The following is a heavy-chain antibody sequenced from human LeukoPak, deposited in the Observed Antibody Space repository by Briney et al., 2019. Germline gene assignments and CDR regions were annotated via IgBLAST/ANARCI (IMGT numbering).Heavy chain of an antibody. V-gene: IGHV6-1*01. CDR2: TYYRSKWYN. CDR1: GDSVSSNSAA. Sequence: TSQTLSLTCAISGDSVSSNSAAWHWITQSPSRGLEWLGRTYYRSKWYNDYARSLKSRIIINPDTSKNQFSLQLNSVTPEDTAVYYCARSVGDIDIWGQGTMVTVSS. CDR3: ARSVGDIDI. J-gene: IGHJ3*02. D-gene: IGHD1-26*01.